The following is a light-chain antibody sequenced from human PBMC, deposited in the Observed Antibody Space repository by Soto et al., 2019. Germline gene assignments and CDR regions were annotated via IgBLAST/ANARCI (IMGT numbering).Light chain of an antibody. Sequence: QGVVTQPPSVSGAPGQRVTISCTGSSSNIGAGYDVHWYQHLPGTAPKLLIYGNSNRPSGVPDRFSGSKSGTSASLAITGLQAEDEADYYCQSYDSSLIGVVFGGGTKVTVL. CDR2: GNS. CDR3: QSYDSSLIGVV. V-gene: IGLV1-40*01. CDR1: SSNIGAGYD. J-gene: IGLJ2*01.